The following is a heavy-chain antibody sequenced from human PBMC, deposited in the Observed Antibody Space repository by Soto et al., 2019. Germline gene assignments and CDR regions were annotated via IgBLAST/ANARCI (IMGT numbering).Heavy chain of an antibody. J-gene: IGHJ4*02. Sequence: SQPLSLTCAISGDSVSSNSAAWNWIRQSPSRGLEWLGRTYYRSKWNNDYAISVKSRITINPDTSKNQFSLQLNSVTPEDTALYYCTTEGNENSGYYVGYSEHWGQGTQVTVAS. CDR3: TTEGNENSGYYVGYSEH. CDR2: TYYRSKWNN. V-gene: IGHV6-1*01. D-gene: IGHD3-3*01. CDR1: GDSVSSNSAA.